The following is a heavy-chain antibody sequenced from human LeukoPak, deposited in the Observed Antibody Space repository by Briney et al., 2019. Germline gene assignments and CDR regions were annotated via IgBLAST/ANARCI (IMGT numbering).Heavy chain of an antibody. V-gene: IGHV3-23*01. CDR1: GFTFSSYA. J-gene: IGHJ4*02. Sequence: GGSLRLSCAASGFTFSSYAMSWVRQAPGKGLEWVSAISGSGGGTYYADSVKGRFTISRDNAKNTVYLQMNSLRVEDTAVYFWTSRNGSGDYWGQGTRVSVSS. CDR3: TSRNGSGDY. D-gene: IGHD3-10*01. CDR2: ISGSGGGT.